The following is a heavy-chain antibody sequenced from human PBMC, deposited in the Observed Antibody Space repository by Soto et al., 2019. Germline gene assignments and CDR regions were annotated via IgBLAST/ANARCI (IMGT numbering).Heavy chain of an antibody. J-gene: IGHJ3*02. CDR2: IKQDGSEK. D-gene: IGHD4-17*01. CDR3: ARCRAYGGAIARSFDM. Sequence: GGSLRLSCEASAVPFRSFRMSWVRQAPGKGLECVANIKQDGSEKDYVDSVKGRFTISRDNAKNSLYLQMDSLRDEDTAVYYCARCRAYGGAIARSFDMWGQGTMVTVSS. V-gene: IGHV3-7*01. CDR1: AVPFRSFR.